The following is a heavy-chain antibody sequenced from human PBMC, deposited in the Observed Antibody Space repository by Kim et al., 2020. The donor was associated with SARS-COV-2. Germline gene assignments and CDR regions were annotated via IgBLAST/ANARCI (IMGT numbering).Heavy chain of an antibody. Sequence: SETLSLTCTVSGGSISSSSYYWGWIRQPPGKGLEWIGSIYYSGSTYYNPSLKSRVTISVDTSKNQFSLKLSSVTAADTAVYYCARLASLWFGELYFDYWGQGTLVTVSS. J-gene: IGHJ4*02. D-gene: IGHD3-10*01. CDR2: IYYSGST. CDR1: GGSISSSSYY. CDR3: ARLASLWFGELYFDY. V-gene: IGHV4-39*01.